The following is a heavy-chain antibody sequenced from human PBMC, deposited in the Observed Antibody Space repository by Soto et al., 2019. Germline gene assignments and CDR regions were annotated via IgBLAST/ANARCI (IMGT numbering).Heavy chain of an antibody. CDR1: GYTFTSYA. J-gene: IGHJ5*02. Sequence: QVQLVQSGAEVKKPGASVKVSCKASGYTFTSYAMHWVRQAPGQRLEWMGWINDGNGNTKYSQKFQGRVTITRDTSASTAYMELSSLRSEDTAVYYCASGGPLYYYGSGSYVGWFDPWGQGTLVTVSS. V-gene: IGHV1-3*01. CDR2: INDGNGNT. D-gene: IGHD3-10*01. CDR3: ASGGPLYYYGSGSYVGWFDP.